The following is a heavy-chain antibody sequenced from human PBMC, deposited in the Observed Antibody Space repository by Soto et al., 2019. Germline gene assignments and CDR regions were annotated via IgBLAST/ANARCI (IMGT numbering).Heavy chain of an antibody. J-gene: IGHJ3*02. D-gene: IGHD6-19*01. Sequence: GGSLRLSCAASGFTFSSYAMHWVRQAPGKGLEYVSAISSNGGSTYYANSVKGRFTISRDNSKNTLYLQMGSLRAEDMAVYYCARDRSGYSSGWYDAFDIWGQGTMVTVSS. CDR1: GFTFSSYA. CDR3: ARDRSGYSSGWYDAFDI. CDR2: ISSNGGST. V-gene: IGHV3-64*01.